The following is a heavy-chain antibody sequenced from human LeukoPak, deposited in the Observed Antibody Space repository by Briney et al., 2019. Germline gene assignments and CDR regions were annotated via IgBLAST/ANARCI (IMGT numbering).Heavy chain of an antibody. J-gene: IGHJ4*02. V-gene: IGHV4-59*12. D-gene: IGHD3-22*01. CDR2: IYYSGST. CDR1: GGSISSYY. Sequence: SSETLSLTCTVSGGSISSYYWSWLRQPPGKGLEWIGYIYYSGSTNYNPSLKSRVTISVDTSKNQFSLKLSSVTAADTAVYYCARDRPLDYYDSSGYPHFDYWGQGTLVTVSS. CDR3: ARDRPLDYYDSSGYPHFDY.